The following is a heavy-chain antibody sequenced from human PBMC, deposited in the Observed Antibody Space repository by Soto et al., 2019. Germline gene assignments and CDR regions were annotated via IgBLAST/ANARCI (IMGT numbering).Heavy chain of an antibody. Sequence: APVKVSRKASGYTFTRHGISWVRQAPAQGPEWMGWISAYNGNTNYAQRLQGRVTMTTDTSTNTAYMELRSLTSDDTAVYYCARRISVVAYYYYMDVWGKGTTVTVSS. CDR2: ISAYNGNT. CDR3: ARRISVVAYYYYMDV. D-gene: IGHD2-15*01. V-gene: IGHV1-18*04. CDR1: GYTFTRHG. J-gene: IGHJ6*03.